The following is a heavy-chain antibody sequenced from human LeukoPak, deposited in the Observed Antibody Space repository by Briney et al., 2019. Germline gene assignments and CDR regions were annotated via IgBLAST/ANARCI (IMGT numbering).Heavy chain of an antibody. V-gene: IGHV3-21*01. CDR2: ISSSSRYI. Sequence: PGGSLRLSCAASGFTLSSYSMNWVRNAQGKGLEWVSSISSSSRYINYADSVKGRLTISRDNAKNSLYLQMNRLRAEDTAVYYCARDSASRSLFDYWGQGDLVTVSS. J-gene: IGHJ4*02. CDR1: GFTLSSYS. CDR3: ARDSASRSLFDY.